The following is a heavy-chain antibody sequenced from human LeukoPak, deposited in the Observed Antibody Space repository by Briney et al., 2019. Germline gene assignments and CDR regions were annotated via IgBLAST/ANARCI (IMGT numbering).Heavy chain of an antibody. CDR3: VKDLDWNDGY. D-gene: IGHD1-1*01. CDR2: ISKNGDRT. J-gene: IGHJ1*01. Sequence: RGSLRLSCSASGFTFSRYGMNWARQAPGKGLEYVSAISKNGDRTYYADSVKGRFTISRDNSKNTLYLQMSSLSIEDTAVYYCVKDLDWNDGYWGQGTLVTVSS. V-gene: IGHV3-64D*06. CDR1: GFTFSRYG.